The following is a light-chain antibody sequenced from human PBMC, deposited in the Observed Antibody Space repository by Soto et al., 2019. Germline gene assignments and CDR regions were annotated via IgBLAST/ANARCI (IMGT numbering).Light chain of an antibody. CDR3: SSYSGSTAFYV. CDR1: SSDIGAYDY. CDR2: EVN. Sequence: LTQPASLPGSPGQSITISCTGTSSDIGAYDYVSWFQQHPGKAPKLMISEVNNRPSGVSNRFSASKSGNTASLTISGLQAEDEADYHCSSYSGSTAFYVFGTGTKVTVL. V-gene: IGLV2-14*01. J-gene: IGLJ1*01.